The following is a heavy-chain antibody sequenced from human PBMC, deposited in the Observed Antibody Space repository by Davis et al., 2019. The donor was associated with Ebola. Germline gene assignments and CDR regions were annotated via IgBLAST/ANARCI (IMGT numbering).Heavy chain of an antibody. D-gene: IGHD6-6*01. J-gene: IGHJ6*03. CDR1: GFTFSSYA. Sequence: GESLKISCAASGFTFSSYAMSWVRQAPGKGLEWVSAISGSGGSTYYADSVKGRFTISRDNSENTLYLQMNSLRAEDTAVYYCARDLSGIAARGASGFDYYYMDVWGKGTTVTVSS. CDR2: ISGSGGST. CDR3: ARDLSGIAARGASGFDYYYMDV. V-gene: IGHV3-23*01.